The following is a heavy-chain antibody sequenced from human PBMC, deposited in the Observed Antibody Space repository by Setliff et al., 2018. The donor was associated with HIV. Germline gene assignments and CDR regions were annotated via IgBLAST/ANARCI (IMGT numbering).Heavy chain of an antibody. D-gene: IGHD6-19*01. CDR3: ARPKRGGQWLVPIDY. CDR1: GFTLSNYA. J-gene: IGHJ4*02. V-gene: IGHV3-23*01. CDR2: ISGSGGYS. Sequence: PGGSLRLSCAASGFTLSNYAMSWVRQAPGKGLEWVSGISGSGGYSYYADSVRGRFTISRDNSKNTLYLQMNSLRAEDTAVYYCARPKRGGQWLVPIDYWGQGTLVTVSS.